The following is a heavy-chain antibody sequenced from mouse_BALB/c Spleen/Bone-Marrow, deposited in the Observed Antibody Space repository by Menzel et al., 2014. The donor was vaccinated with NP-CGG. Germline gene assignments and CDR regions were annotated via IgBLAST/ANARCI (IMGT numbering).Heavy chain of an antibody. CDR1: GFSLTSYG. CDR2: IWSDGST. V-gene: IGHV2-6*02. Sequence: VKLVESGPGLVAPSQSLSITCTVSGFSLTSYGVHWVRQPPGKGLEWLVVIWSDGSTTYNSSLKSRLNIRKDNSKSQVFLKVNSLQTDDTAMYYCARTGTYYATDYWGQGTSVTVSS. CDR3: ARTGTYYATDY. J-gene: IGHJ4*01. D-gene: IGHD4-1*01.